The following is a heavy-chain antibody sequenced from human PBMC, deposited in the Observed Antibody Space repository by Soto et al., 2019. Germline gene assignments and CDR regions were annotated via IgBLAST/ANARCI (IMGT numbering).Heavy chain of an antibody. J-gene: IGHJ6*02. CDR1: GGSISSANW. V-gene: IGHV4-4*02. Sequence: PSETLSLTCAVSGGSISSANWWTWVRQPPGKELEWIGEIYHGGSTSYNPSLKSRVTLSLDKFKNHFSLSLTSVTAADTAVYYCARLSFSYGVDVWGQGTTVTVSS. CDR2: IYHGGST. CDR3: ARLSFSYGVDV.